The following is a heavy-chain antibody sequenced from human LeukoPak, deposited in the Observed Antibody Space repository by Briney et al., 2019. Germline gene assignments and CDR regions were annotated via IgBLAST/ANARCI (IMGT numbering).Heavy chain of an antibody. V-gene: IGHV3-30*18. D-gene: IGHD3-22*01. CDR3: AKDYYDSSGYYYGMDV. Sequence: GGSLRLSCAASGFTFGSYGMHWVRQAPGKGLEWVAVISYDGSNKYYADSVKGRFTISRDNSKNTLYLQMNSLRAEDTAVYYCAKDYYDSSGYYYGMDVWGQGTTVTVSS. CDR1: GFTFGSYG. J-gene: IGHJ6*02. CDR2: ISYDGSNK.